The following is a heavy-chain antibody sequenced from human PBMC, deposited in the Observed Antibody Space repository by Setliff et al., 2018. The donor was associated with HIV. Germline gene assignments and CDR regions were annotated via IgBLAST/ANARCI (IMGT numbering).Heavy chain of an antibody. CDR2: IYYSGTT. CDR1: GDFFSSDYY. Sequence: SETLSLTCTVSGDFFSSDYYWGWIRQSPGKGLEWIGSIYYSGTTYYNPSLRSRVTISVDTSKNQFSLKLSSVTAADTAVYYCARGSCFNTGCLDSWGQGALVTVSS. J-gene: IGHJ4*02. D-gene: IGHD2-2*01. V-gene: IGHV4-38-2*02. CDR3: ARGSCFNTGCLDS.